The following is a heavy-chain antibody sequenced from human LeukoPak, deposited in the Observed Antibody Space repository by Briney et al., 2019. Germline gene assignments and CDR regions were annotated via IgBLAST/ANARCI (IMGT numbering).Heavy chain of an antibody. J-gene: IGHJ4*02. Sequence: SGTLSLTCTVSGGSITNYYWSWIRQPPGKGLEWIGHISYTGSTNDSPPLRSRVTISVDKPKSQFSLELRSVTAADTAVYYCARRGGYCGGDNCYESDSWGQGTLVTVSS. CDR3: ARRGGYCGGDNCYESDS. CDR2: ISYTGST. V-gene: IGHV4-59*08. D-gene: IGHD2-15*01. CDR1: GGSITNYY.